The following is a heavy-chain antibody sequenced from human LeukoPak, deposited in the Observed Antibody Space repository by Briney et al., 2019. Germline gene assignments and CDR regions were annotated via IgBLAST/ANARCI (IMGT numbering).Heavy chain of an antibody. Sequence: PGRSLRLSCAASGFTFSSYGMHWVRQAPGEGLEWVSYISGSGTIFYYADSVEGRFTISRDNAKNSLYLQMNSLRDEDTALYYCVRAHGNGEFDYWGQGTLVTVSS. CDR1: GFTFSSYG. CDR3: VRAHGNGEFDY. D-gene: IGHD1-1*01. J-gene: IGHJ4*02. CDR2: ISGSGTIF. V-gene: IGHV3-48*02.